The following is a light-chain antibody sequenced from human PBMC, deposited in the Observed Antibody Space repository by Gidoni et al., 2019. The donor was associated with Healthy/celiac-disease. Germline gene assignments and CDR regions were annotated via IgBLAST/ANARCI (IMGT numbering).Light chain of an antibody. V-gene: IGLV1-47*01. CDR3: AAWDDSLSGWV. J-gene: IGLJ3*02. CDR2: RNN. CDR1: SSNIGSNY. Sequence: QSVLTQPPSASGTPGQRVTISCSGSSSNIGSNYVYWYQQLPGTAPKLLISRNNQRPSGVPGRFSGSKSGTSASLAISGLRSEDEADYYCAAWDDSLSGWVFGGGTKLTVL.